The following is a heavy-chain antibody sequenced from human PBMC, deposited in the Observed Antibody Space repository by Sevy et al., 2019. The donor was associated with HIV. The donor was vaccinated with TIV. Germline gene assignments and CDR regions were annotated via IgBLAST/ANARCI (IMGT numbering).Heavy chain of an antibody. CDR3: ARESTVQTHYGAFDI. D-gene: IGHD4-17*01. CDR2: IGTAGDT. CDR1: GFTLSRND. V-gene: IGHV3-13*01. Sequence: GGSLRLSCAAFGFTLSRNDMHWVRQVTGKGLEWVSGIGTAGDTYYPDSVKGRFTISREEVKNSLYLQMNSLRAGDTAVYYCARESTVQTHYGAFDIWGQGTMVNVSS. J-gene: IGHJ3*02.